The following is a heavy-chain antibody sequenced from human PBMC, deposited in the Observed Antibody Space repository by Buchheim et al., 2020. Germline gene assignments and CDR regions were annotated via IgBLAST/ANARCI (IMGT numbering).Heavy chain of an antibody. CDR1: GFTFSSYS. Sequence: EVQLVESGGGSVQPGGSLRLSCAASGFTFSSYSMNWVRQAPGKGLEWVSYISSSSSTIYYADSVKGRFTISRDNAKNSLYLQMNSLRAEDTAVYYCARGPGYDFWSGAYYYMDVWGKGTT. CDR2: ISSSSSTI. J-gene: IGHJ6*03. CDR3: ARGPGYDFWSGAYYYMDV. D-gene: IGHD3-3*01. V-gene: IGHV3-48*01.